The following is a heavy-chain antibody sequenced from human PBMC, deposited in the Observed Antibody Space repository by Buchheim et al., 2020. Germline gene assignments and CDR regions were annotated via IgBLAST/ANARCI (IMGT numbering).Heavy chain of an antibody. D-gene: IGHD5-12*01. Sequence: EVQLLESGGGLVQPGESLRLSCAASGFTFSSYAMTWVRQAPGKGLELVSSISGRGCSTYYADPVKGRFTISRDNSKNTVFLQMSSLGGEDTAVYYCAKEASVTTTYMDVWGKGTT. J-gene: IGHJ6*03. V-gene: IGHV3-23*01. CDR3: AKEASVTTTYMDV. CDR1: GFTFSSYA. CDR2: ISGRGCST.